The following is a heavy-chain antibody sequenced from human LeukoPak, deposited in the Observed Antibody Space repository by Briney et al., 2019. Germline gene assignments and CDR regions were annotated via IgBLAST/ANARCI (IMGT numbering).Heavy chain of an antibody. D-gene: IGHD4-11*01. J-gene: IGHJ5*02. CDR1: GYTFTSYD. Sequence: ASVKVSCKASGYTFTSYDINWVRQATGQGLEWMGWMNPNSGNTGYAQKFQGRVTITRNTSISTAYMELSSLRSEDTAVYYCARLPTVTTTLGWFDPWGQGTLVTVSS. CDR3: ARLPTVTTTLGWFDP. V-gene: IGHV1-8*01. CDR2: MNPNSGNT.